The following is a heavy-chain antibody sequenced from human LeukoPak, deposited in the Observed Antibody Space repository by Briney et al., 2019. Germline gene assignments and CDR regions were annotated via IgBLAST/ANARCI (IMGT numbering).Heavy chain of an antibody. CDR3: GRSPDGVDN. CDR1: GFIFNNYW. CDR2: IKEDGGEI. D-gene: IGHD3-10*01. J-gene: IGHJ4*02. V-gene: IGHV3-7*01. Sequence: GGPLRLSCAASGFIFNNYWMTWVRQTPGKGLEFVANIKEDGGEIFYLDSVKGRFTISRDNAKNSLYLQMNSLRVEDTAVYYCGRSPDGVDNWGQGTLVTVSS.